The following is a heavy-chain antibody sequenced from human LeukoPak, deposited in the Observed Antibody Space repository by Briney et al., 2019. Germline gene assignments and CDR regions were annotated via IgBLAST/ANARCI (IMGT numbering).Heavy chain of an antibody. CDR1: GFTFSSYA. CDR2: ISGSGGST. J-gene: IGHJ4*02. CDR3: AKDRTLTCITKVRGVTSFDY. V-gene: IGHV3-23*01. Sequence: PGGSLRLSCAASGFTFSSYAMSWVRQAPGKGLEWVSAISGSGGSTYYADSVKGRFTISTDDSKNTLYLQMNSLRAEDTAVYYCAKDRTLTCITKVRGVTSFDYWGEGTLVSVSS. D-gene: IGHD3-10*01.